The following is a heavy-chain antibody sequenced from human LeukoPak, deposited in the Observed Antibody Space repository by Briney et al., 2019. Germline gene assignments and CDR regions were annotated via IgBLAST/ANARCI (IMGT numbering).Heavy chain of an antibody. J-gene: IGHJ6*03. V-gene: IGHV3-53*01. CDR3: ARDSGSYLGYYYYMDV. CDR1: GFTVSSNY. D-gene: IGHD1-26*01. Sequence: GGSLRLSCAASGFTVSSNYMSWVRQAPGKGLEWVSVIYSGGSTYYADSVKGRFTISRDNSKNTLYLQMNSLRAEDTAVYYCARDSGSYLGYYYYMDVWGKGTTVTISS. CDR2: IYSGGST.